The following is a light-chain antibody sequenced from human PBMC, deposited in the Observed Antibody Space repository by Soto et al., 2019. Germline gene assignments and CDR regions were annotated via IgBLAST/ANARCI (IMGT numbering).Light chain of an antibody. J-gene: IGKJ4*01. Sequence: VITLFAVTLSKSPGERATLPCRASQSFRGLLAWYQQKPGQAPRLLIYDAYNRATGIPPRFSGSGSGADFTLTIISLEPEDFTVYYCQVYGSSRLSFGGGTKVDIK. CDR2: DAY. CDR3: QVYGSSRLS. V-gene: IGKV3-11*01. CDR1: QSFRGL.